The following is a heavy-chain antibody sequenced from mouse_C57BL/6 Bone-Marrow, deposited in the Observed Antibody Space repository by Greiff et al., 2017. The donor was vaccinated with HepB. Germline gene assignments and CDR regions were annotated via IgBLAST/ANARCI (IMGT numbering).Heavy chain of an antibody. Sequence: QVQLQQPGAELVKPGASVKLSCKASGYTFTSYWITWVKQRPGQGLEWMGDIDPGSGNTNYNEKFKSKATLTVDTSSSTAYMQLSSLTSEDSAVYYCARARRRQGRCDYWGRGTGITVTA. CDR3: ARARRRQGRCDY. V-gene: IGHV1-55*01. CDR1: GYTFTSYW. CDR2: IDPGSGNT. D-gene: IGHD3-2*01. J-gene: IGHJ3*01.